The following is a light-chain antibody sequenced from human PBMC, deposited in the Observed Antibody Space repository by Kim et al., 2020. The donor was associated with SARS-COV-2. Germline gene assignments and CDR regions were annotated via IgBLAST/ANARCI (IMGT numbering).Light chain of an antibody. Sequence: QSALTQPASVSGSPGQSITISCTGTSSDVGGYDYVSWYQHQPGKAPKLMIYDVSKRPSGVSNRFSGSKSGNTASLTISGLQAEDEADYFCSSCTTSSTYVFGTGTKVTVL. CDR1: SSDVGGYDY. V-gene: IGLV2-14*03. CDR2: DVS. CDR3: SSCTTSSTYV. J-gene: IGLJ1*01.